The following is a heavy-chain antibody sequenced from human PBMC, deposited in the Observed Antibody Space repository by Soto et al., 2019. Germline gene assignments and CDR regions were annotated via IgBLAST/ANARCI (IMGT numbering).Heavy chain of an antibody. CDR1: GYTFKNYG. J-gene: IGHJ4*02. V-gene: IGHV1-18*01. CDR3: ARDAQPKGVAADGASDY. CDR2: ITTYNGNR. Sequence: QVQLVQSGPEVKNPGASVKVSCKAPGYTFKNYGIKWVRQAPGQGLEWVGWITTYNGNRYSAEKFQGRVTMTTDTSTSTTYMELKSLTSDDTGVYYCARDAQPKGVAADGASDYWGQGTLVTVSS. D-gene: IGHD6-19*01.